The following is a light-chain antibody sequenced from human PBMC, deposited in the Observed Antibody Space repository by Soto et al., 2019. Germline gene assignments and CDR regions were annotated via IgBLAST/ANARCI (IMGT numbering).Light chain of an antibody. Sequence: QSALTQPRSVSGSPGQSVTISCTGTSSDVGGYNYVSWYQQHPGKAPKLMIYDVSKRPSGVPGRFSGSKSGNTAFLTISGLQAEDEADYYCCSYAGSYYVFGTGTKLTVL. J-gene: IGLJ1*01. V-gene: IGLV2-11*01. CDR1: SSDVGGYNY. CDR3: CSYAGSYYV. CDR2: DVS.